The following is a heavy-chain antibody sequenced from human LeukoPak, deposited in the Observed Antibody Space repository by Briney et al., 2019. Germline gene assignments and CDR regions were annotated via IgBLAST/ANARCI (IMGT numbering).Heavy chain of an antibody. D-gene: IGHD3-22*01. CDR1: GGSISSYY. V-gene: IGHV4-59*01. J-gene: IGHJ4*02. Sequence: SETLSLTCTVSGGSISSYYWSWIRQPPGKGLEWIGYIYYSGSTNYNPSLKSRVTISVDTSKNQFSLKLSSVTAADTAVYHCAMAEMGYDSSGYYQDWGQGTLVTVSS. CDR2: IYYSGST. CDR3: AMAEMGYDSSGYYQD.